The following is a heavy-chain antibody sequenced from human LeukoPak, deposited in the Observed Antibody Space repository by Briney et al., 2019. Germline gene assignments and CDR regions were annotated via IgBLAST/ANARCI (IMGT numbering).Heavy chain of an antibody. V-gene: IGHV4-4*07. CDR2: IYSDGAT. CDR1: VGSISNYH. Sequence: SETLSLTCTLPVGSISNYHWSWLRQPAGKGLEWIGRIYSDGATNFNPSLKSRVSMSVDTSKNQISLKLSSVTAADTAVYYCARDRGSSGRADLWGQGTLVTVSS. J-gene: IGHJ5*02. CDR3: ARDRGSSGRADL. D-gene: IGHD6-19*01.